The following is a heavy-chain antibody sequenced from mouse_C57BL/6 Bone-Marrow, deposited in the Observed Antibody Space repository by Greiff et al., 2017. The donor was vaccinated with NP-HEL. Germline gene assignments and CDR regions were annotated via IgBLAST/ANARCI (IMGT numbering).Heavy chain of an antibody. V-gene: IGHV1-50*01. CDR3: ASHDYGSSYNY. J-gene: IGHJ2*01. CDR1: GYTFTSYW. D-gene: IGHD1-1*01. CDR2: IDPSDSYT. Sequence: QVQLQQPGAELVKPGASVKLSCKASGYTFTSYWMQWVKQRPGQGLEWIGEIDPSDSYTNYNHKFKGKATLTVDTSSSTAYMQLSSLTSEDSAVYYCASHDYGSSYNYWGQGTTLTVSS.